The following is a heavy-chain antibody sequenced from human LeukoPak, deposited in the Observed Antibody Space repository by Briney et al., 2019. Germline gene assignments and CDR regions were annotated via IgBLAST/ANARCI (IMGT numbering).Heavy chain of an antibody. D-gene: IGHD6-19*01. V-gene: IGHV3-48*02. J-gene: IGHJ4*02. CDR1: GFTFSNYC. Sequence: GGSLRLSCAASGFTFSNYCMNWVRQAPGEGLEWVSYISSSSSTIYYADSVKGRFTISRDNAKNSLYLQMNSLRDEDTAVYYCARAVAGTFDYWGQGTLVTASS. CDR3: ARAVAGTFDY. CDR2: ISSSSSTI.